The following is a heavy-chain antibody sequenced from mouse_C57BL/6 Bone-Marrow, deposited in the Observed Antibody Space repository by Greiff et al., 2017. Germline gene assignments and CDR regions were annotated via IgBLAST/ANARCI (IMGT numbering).Heavy chain of an antibody. V-gene: IGHV1-4*01. CDR2: INPSSGYT. CDR1: GYTFNSST. CDR3: ANDPVTTVVSDY. D-gene: IGHD1-1*01. Sequence: QVQLQQSGAELARPGASVKMSCTASGYTFNSSTMHWVKQRPGQGLEWIGYINPSSGYTKYNPKFKDKATLTADKSSSTAYMQLSSLTSEDSAVYFCANDPVTTVVSDYWGQGTTLTVSA. J-gene: IGHJ2*01.